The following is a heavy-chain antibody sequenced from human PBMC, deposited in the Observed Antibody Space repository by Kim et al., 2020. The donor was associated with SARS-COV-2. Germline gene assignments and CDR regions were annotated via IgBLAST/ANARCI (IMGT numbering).Heavy chain of an antibody. J-gene: IGHJ5*02. V-gene: IGHV4-34*01. CDR3: ARDPRLRYFDWAQNWFDP. D-gene: IGHD3-9*01. CDR1: GGSFSGYY. CDR2: INHSGST. Sequence: SETLSLTCAVYGGSFSGYYWSWIRQPPGKGLEWIGEINHSGSTNYNPSLKSRVTISVDTSKNQFSLKLSSVTAADTAVYYCARDPRLRYFDWAQNWFDPWGQGTLVTVSS.